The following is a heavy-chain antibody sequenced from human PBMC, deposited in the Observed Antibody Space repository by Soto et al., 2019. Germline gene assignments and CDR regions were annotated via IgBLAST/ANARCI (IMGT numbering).Heavy chain of an antibody. CDR3: ARDFTGYSSSWYIDP. J-gene: IGHJ5*02. V-gene: IGHV3-33*01. CDR2: IWYDGSNK. D-gene: IGHD6-13*01. Sequence: GGSLRLSCAASGFTFSSYGMHWVRQAPGKGLEWVAVIWYDGSNKYYADSVKGRFTISRDNSKNTLYLQMNSLRAEDTAVYYCARDFTGYSSSWYIDPWGQGTLVTVSS. CDR1: GFTFSSYG.